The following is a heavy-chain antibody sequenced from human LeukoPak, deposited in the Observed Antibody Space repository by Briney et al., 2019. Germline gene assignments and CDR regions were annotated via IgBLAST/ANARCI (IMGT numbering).Heavy chain of an antibody. V-gene: IGHV4-59*01. CDR3: ARSYGSGNYFDY. CDR1: GGSISTYY. J-gene: IGHJ4*02. D-gene: IGHD3-10*01. CDR2: IYYSGSA. Sequence: KPSETLSLTCTVPGGSISTYYWSWIRQPPGKGLEWIGYIYYSGSANYNPSLKSRVTISVDTSKSQFSLKLSSVTAADTAVYYCARSYGSGNYFDYWGQGTLVTVSS.